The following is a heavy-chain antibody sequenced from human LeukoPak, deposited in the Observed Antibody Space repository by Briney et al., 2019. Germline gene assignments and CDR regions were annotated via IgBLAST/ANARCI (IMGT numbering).Heavy chain of an antibody. CDR2: ISGSGGST. CDR3: AKDDYDYGLYYFDY. V-gene: IGHV3-23*01. D-gene: IGHD3-16*01. J-gene: IGHJ4*02. CDR1: GITFSSYA. Sequence: GGSLRLSCAVSGITFSSYAMSWVRQAPGKGLEWVSAISGSGGSTYYADSVKGRFTISRDNSKNTLYLQMNSLRAEDTAVYYCAKDDYDYGLYYFDYWGQGTLVTVSS.